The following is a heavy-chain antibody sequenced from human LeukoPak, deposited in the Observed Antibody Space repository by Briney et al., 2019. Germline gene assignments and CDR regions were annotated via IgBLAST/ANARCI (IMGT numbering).Heavy chain of an antibody. J-gene: IGHJ4*02. CDR3: AKSGGGEFPALLGYFDY. Sequence: VGSLRLSCAASGYTSSSYGMRWVRQAPPKGLQSVAFIRHDGSNKYYADSVKGRVTISRDNSKNTLYLQMNRLRAEDTAVYYCAKSGGGEFPALLGYFDYWGQGTLVTVSS. V-gene: IGHV3-30*02. D-gene: IGHD3-16*01. CDR1: GYTSSSYG. CDR2: IRHDGSNK.